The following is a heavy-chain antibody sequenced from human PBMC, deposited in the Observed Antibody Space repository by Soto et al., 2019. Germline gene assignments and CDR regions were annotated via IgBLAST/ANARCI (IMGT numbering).Heavy chain of an antibody. J-gene: IGHJ4*02. Sequence: QVQLVESGGGVVQPGRSLRLSCAASGFTFSSYGMHWVRQAPGKGLEWVAVIWYDGSNKYYADSVKGRFTISRDNSKNTLYLQMNSLRAEDTAVYYCARDLSAYSSGWYWGFDYWGQGTLVTVSS. CDR3: ARDLSAYSSGWYWGFDY. V-gene: IGHV3-33*01. D-gene: IGHD6-19*01. CDR2: IWYDGSNK. CDR1: GFTFSSYG.